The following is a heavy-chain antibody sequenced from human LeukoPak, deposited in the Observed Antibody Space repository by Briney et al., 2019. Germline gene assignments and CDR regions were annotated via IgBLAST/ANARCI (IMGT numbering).Heavy chain of an antibody. D-gene: IGHD5-18*01. Sequence: PGGSLRLSCAASGFISSDYSLHWVRQAPGKGLEWVSGISGSGSGGSTYYADSVKGRFTISRDNSKNTLYLQMNSLRAEDTAVYYCARDGAGYSYGTLYYYYYYMDVWGKGTTVTVSS. J-gene: IGHJ6*03. CDR1: GFISSDYS. V-gene: IGHV3-23*01. CDR3: ARDGAGYSYGTLYYYYYYMDV. CDR2: ISGSGSGGST.